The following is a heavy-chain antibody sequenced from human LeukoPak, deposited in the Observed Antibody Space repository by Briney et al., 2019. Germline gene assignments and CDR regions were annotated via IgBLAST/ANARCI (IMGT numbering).Heavy chain of an antibody. D-gene: IGHD1-26*01. CDR2: IYSGGST. CDR1: GFTVSSNY. CDR3: ASPRDSGSYSPSDY. Sequence: GGSLRLSCVASGFTVSSNYMSWVRQAPGKGLEWVSVIYSGGSTSYTDSVKGRFTISRDNSKNTLYLQMSSLRPEDTAVYYCASPRDSGSYSPSDYWGQGTLVTVSS. J-gene: IGHJ4*02. V-gene: IGHV3-66*01.